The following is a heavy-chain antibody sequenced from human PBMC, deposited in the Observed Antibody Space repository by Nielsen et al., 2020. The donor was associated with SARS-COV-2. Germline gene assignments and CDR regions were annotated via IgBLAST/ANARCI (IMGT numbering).Heavy chain of an antibody. J-gene: IGHJ6*03. V-gene: IGHV3-11*04. CDR2: ISSSGSTI. D-gene: IGHD3-3*01. CDR3: ARGNFWSGYYTVDYYYYMDV. Sequence: GGSLRLSCAASGFTFSDYYMSWIRQAPGKGLEWVSYISSSGSTIYYADSVKGRFTISRDNAKNSLYLQMNSLRAEDTAVYYCARGNFWSGYYTVDYYYYMDVWGKGTTVTVSS. CDR1: GFTFSDYY.